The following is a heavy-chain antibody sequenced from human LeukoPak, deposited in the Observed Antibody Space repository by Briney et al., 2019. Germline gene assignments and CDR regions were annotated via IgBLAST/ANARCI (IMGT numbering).Heavy chain of an antibody. J-gene: IGHJ4*02. Sequence: AAVKVSCKAFGYTFTSYYVHWVRQAPGQGREWMGIINPSGGTNYAQKFQGRVTMTRDTSTSTVYMELSSLRSEDTAVYYCARGTPGYSSVWGQGTLVTVSS. CDR1: GYTFTSYY. CDR2: INPSGGT. D-gene: IGHD6-19*01. CDR3: ARGTPGYSSV. V-gene: IGHV1-46*01.